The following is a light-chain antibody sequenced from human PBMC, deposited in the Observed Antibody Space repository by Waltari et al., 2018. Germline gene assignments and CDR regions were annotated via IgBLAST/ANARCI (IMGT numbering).Light chain of an antibody. CDR1: QSVLDGEDGKSY. CDR3: MQGTEYPRK. Sequence: LVLTHTPPFLTVTPGESASLSCRSSQSVLDGEDGKSYLEWEWQKEGKSPQALIYEVTKRASGVPDRFSGSGSDNEFTLKISRVGPEDVGIYYCMQGTEYPRKFGQGTKVEIK. CDR2: EVT. V-gene: IGKV2-40*01. J-gene: IGKJ1*01.